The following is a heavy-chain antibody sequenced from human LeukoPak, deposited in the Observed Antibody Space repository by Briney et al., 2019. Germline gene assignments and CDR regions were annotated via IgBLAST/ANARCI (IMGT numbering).Heavy chain of an antibody. V-gene: IGHV4-4*07. CDR3: ARAYGDLYFVY. D-gene: IGHD4-17*01. Sequence: SETLSLSCTVSGGSIITYYWSWLRQPAGKGLEWIGRIYSSGRTNYHPSLESRVTISVDTSKNQFSLNLTSVTAADTAVYYCARAYGDLYFVYWGQGILVTVSS. CDR2: IYSSGRT. J-gene: IGHJ4*02. CDR1: GGSIITYY.